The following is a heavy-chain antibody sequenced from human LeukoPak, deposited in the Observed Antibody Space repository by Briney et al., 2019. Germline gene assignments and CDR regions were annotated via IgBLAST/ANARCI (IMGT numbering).Heavy chain of an antibody. J-gene: IGHJ4*02. CDR1: GFTFSSYE. CDR2: ISSSGSTI. Sequence: PGGSLRLSCAASGFTFSSYEMNWVRQAPGKGLEWVSYISSSGSTIYYADSVKGRFTISRDNAKNSLYLQMNSLRAEDTAVYYCARGSLERAAAGRLTFDYWGQGTLVTVSS. CDR3: ARGSLERAAAGRLTFDY. D-gene: IGHD6-13*01. V-gene: IGHV3-48*03.